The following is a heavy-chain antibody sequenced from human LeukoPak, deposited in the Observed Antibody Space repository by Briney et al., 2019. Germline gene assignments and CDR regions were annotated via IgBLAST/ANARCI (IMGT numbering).Heavy chain of an antibody. CDR1: GFIFNMFG. J-gene: IGHJ4*02. Sequence: GRPLRLSCSASGFIFNMFGMHWFRQAPGKGLEWVALISKDGETYYTDSVKGRFTISRDTSTNTVNLQMDSLTSEDTAVYFCARDDSGWITGKILYWGQGTLVSVSS. D-gene: IGHD6-19*01. V-gene: IGHV3-30*04. CDR2: ISKDGET. CDR3: ARDDSGWITGKILY.